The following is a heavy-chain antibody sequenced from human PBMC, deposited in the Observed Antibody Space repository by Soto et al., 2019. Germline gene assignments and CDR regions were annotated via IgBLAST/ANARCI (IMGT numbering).Heavy chain of an antibody. CDR1: GGSVSSGSYY. V-gene: IGHV4-61*01. J-gene: IGHJ4*02. CDR3: ARERKGGIDY. CDR2: IYYSGST. D-gene: IGHD1-26*01. Sequence: QVQLQESGPGLVKPSETLSLTCTVSGGSVSSGSYYWSWIRQPPGKGLEWIGYIYYSGSTNYNPSLQSRVTISVDTSKNQFSLKLSSVTAADTAVYYCARERKGGIDYWGQGTLVTVSS.